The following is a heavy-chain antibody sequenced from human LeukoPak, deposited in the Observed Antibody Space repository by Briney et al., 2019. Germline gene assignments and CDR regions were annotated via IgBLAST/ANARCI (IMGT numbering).Heavy chain of an antibody. Sequence: SVKVSCKASGGTFSSYAISWVRQAPGQGLEWMGRIIPIFGTANYAQKFQGRVTITTDEFTSTAYMELSSLRSEDTAVYYCARDLSYCGGDCFRGGFDYWGQGTLVTVSS. D-gene: IGHD2-21*02. CDR3: ARDLSYCGGDCFRGGFDY. CDR1: GGTFSSYA. J-gene: IGHJ4*02. CDR2: IIPIFGTA. V-gene: IGHV1-69*05.